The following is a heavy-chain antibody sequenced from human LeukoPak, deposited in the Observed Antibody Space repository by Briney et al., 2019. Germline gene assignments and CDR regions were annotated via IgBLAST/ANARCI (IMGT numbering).Heavy chain of an antibody. D-gene: IGHD1-26*01. CDR1: GGTISSYY. CDR3: ARLSVIVGAALEYYYYYMDV. CDR2: INDSGGT. Sequence: QTSETLSLTCTVSGGTISSYYWSWIRQPPGKRLEWVGEINDSGGTNYNPSLKSRVTISADKSKDQVSLKLTSVTAADTAVYYCARLSVIVGAALEYYYYYMDVWGQGTTVTVSS. V-gene: IGHV4-34*01. J-gene: IGHJ6*03.